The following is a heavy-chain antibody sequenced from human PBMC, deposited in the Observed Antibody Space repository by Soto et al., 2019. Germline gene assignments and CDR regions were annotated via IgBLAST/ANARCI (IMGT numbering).Heavy chain of an antibody. CDR2: ISAYNGNT. V-gene: IGHV1-18*04. CDR1: GYTFTSYG. CDR3: ARDREDRYYFDY. Sequence: ASVKVSCKASGYTFTSYGISWVRQAPGQGLEWMGWISAYNGNTNYAQKLQGRVTMTTDTSTCTAYMELRSLRSDDTAVYCCARDREDRYYFDYWGQGTLVTVSS. J-gene: IGHJ4*02. D-gene: IGHD1-26*01.